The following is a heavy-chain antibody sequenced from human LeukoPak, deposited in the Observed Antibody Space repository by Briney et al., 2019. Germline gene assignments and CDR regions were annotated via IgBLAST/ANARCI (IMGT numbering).Heavy chain of an antibody. J-gene: IGHJ5*02. D-gene: IGHD4-23*01. CDR3: ARAVENWFDP. V-gene: IGHV3-30-3*01. Sequence: PGRSLRLSCAASGFTFSSYAMHWVRQAPGKGLEWVSVTSYDEGNKYYVDSVKGRFTISRDNSKNTLYLQMNSLRPEDMAVYYCARAVENWFDPWGQGTLVTVSS. CDR1: GFTFSSYA. CDR2: TSYDEGNK.